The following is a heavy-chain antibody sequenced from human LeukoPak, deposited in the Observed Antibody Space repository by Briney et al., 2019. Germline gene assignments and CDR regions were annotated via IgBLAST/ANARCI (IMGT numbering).Heavy chain of an antibody. CDR3: ASDHIAARDYFDY. CDR1: GGTFSSYA. Sequence: ASVKVSCKASGGTFSSYAISWVRQAPGQGLEWMGGIIPICGTANYAQKFQGRVTITADESTSTAYMELSSLRSADTAVYYCASDHIAARDYFDYWGQGTLVTVSS. D-gene: IGHD6-6*01. V-gene: IGHV1-69*01. J-gene: IGHJ4*02. CDR2: IIPICGTA.